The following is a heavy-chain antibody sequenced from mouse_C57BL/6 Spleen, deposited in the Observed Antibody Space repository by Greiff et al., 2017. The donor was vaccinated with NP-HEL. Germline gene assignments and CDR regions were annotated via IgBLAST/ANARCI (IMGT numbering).Heavy chain of an antibody. J-gene: IGHJ1*03. CDR3: ARDRYGSSYGYFDV. V-gene: IGHV1-61*01. CDR2: IYPSDSET. D-gene: IGHD1-1*01. Sequence: VQLQQPGAELVRPGSSVKLPCKASGYTFTSYWMDWVKQRPGQGLEWIGNIYPSDSETHYNQKFKDKATLTVDKSSSTAYMQLSSLTSEDSAVYYCARDRYGSSYGYFDVWGTGTTVTVSS. CDR1: GYTFTSYW.